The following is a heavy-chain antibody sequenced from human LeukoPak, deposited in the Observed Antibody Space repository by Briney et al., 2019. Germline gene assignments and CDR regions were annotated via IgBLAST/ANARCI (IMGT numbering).Heavy chain of an antibody. J-gene: IGHJ5*02. D-gene: IGHD2-2*01. V-gene: IGHV1-3*01. CDR1: GYTFNSHP. Sequence: GASVKVSCKASGYTFNSHPMHWVRQAPGQRLEWMGWINADNGNTRYSQNLQGRVTMTTDTSTSTAYMELRSLRSDDTAVYYCAGEGAYCSSTSCHLQNWFDPWGQGTLVTVSS. CDR3: AGEGAYCSSTSCHLQNWFDP. CDR2: INADNGNT.